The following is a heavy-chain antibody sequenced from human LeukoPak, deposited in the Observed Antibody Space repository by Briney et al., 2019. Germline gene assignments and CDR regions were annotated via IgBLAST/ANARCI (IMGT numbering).Heavy chain of an antibody. CDR1: GGTFSSYA. CDR2: IIPIFGTA. Sequence: SVKVSCKASGGTFSSYAISWVRQAPGQGLEWMGGIIPIFGTANYAQKFQGRVTMTRDTSTSTVYMELSSLRSEDTAVYYCARDFVGAVAGNYYYYGMDVWGQGTTVTVSS. J-gene: IGHJ6*02. D-gene: IGHD6-19*01. CDR3: ARDFVGAVAGNYYYYGMDV. V-gene: IGHV1-69*05.